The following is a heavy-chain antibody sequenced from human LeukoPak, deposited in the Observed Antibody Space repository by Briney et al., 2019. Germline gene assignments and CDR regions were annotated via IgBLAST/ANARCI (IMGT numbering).Heavy chain of an antibody. D-gene: IGHD3-22*01. V-gene: IGHV1-2*02. J-gene: IGHJ4*02. Sequence: ASVKVSCKASGHTFTGYYMNWVRQAPGQGLEWMGWINPDSGGTNYAQKFQGRVTMTRDTSISTAYMELSRLRSDDTAVYYCARDYYDSSGSDYWGQGTLVTVSS. CDR2: INPDSGGT. CDR3: ARDYYDSSGSDY. CDR1: GHTFTGYY.